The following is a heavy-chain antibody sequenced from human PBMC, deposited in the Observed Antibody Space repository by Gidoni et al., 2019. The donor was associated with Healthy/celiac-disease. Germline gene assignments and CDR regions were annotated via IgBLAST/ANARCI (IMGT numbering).Heavy chain of an antibody. Sequence: EVQLVQSGAEVEKPGASLKISCKGSGYSFTSYWIGWVRQMHGKGLEWMGILYPGDSDTRYSPSCQGQVTISADKSISTAYLQWSSLKASDTAMYYCARLGQDYGGNSWGWFDPWGQGTLVTVSS. V-gene: IGHV5-51*01. J-gene: IGHJ5*02. CDR1: GYSFTSYW. CDR2: LYPGDSDT. CDR3: ARLGQDYGGNSWGWFDP. D-gene: IGHD4-17*01.